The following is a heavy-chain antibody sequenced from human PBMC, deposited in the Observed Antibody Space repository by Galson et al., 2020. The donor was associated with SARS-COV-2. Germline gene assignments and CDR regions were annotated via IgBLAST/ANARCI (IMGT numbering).Heavy chain of an antibody. V-gene: IGHV3-21*06. D-gene: IGHD6-13*01. CDR1: GFTFSYNY. J-gene: IGHJ3*01. CDR3: VRDPNWAAAGQCGLDS. Sequence: HTRAPSGFTFSYNYTNCVRQAPRTGLGWGSSISGSSKEIFYAESVKGRFTTSRDNAKSSVYLQMDSLRAEDTAVYYCVRDPNWAAAGQCGLDSWGQGTVVTVSP. CDR2: ISGSSKEI.